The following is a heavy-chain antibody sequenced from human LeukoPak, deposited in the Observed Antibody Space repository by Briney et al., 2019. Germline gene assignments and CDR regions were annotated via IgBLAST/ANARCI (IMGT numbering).Heavy chain of an antibody. CDR1: GFTFSDFY. CDR2: ISGSGGST. CDR3: AKGYILTGEPYYYYGMDV. V-gene: IGHV3-23*01. D-gene: IGHD3-9*01. J-gene: IGHJ6*02. Sequence: GGSLRLSCAISGFTFSDFYMSWVRQAPGKGLEWVSAISGSGGSTYYADSVKGRFTISRDNSKNTLYLQMNSLRAEDTAVYYCAKGYILTGEPYYYYGMDVWGQGTTVTVSS.